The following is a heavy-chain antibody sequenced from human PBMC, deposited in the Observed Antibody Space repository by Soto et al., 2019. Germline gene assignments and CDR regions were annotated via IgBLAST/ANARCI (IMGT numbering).Heavy chain of an antibody. D-gene: IGHD2-15*01. CDR3: APLSVSLSGPYGIHV. CDR1: GYSVSSSNYY. J-gene: IGHJ6*02. Sequence: SETLSLTCSVSGYSVSSSNYYWAWIRQPPGKGLEWIGSMLYSGLTYYNPSLKSRVTLSVDTSKNQFSVRLNSVTASDTAVYYCAPLSVSLSGPYGIHVWGQGTTVTVSS. CDR2: MLYSGLT. V-gene: IGHV4-39*01.